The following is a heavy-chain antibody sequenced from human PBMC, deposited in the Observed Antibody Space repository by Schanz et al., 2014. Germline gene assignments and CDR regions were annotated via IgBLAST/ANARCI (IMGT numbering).Heavy chain of an antibody. D-gene: IGHD4-17*01. V-gene: IGHV1-18*04. CDR3: ARGYGDSPTDF. J-gene: IGHJ4*02. Sequence: QVQLVQSWAEVKGPGASVKVSCKASGYTFSDYYIHWVRQAPGQGLEWMGWISPYNGNTNYAQKLQGRVTMTADTSTSTAYMELSGLRSDDTAVYYCARGYGDSPTDFWGQGTLVTVSS. CDR2: ISPYNGNT. CDR1: GYTFSDYY.